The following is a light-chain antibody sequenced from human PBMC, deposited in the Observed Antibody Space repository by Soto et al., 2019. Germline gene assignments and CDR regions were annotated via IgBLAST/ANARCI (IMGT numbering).Light chain of an antibody. CDR2: GAS. Sequence: EIRMTQSPATLSVSPGERATLSCRASQSVSSNLAWYQQKPGQAPRLLIYGASTRATGIPARFSGSGSGTEFTLTISSLQSEDFAVYYCRQYNNWPPWTFGQGTKVDIK. J-gene: IGKJ1*01. CDR3: RQYNNWPPWT. V-gene: IGKV3-15*01. CDR1: QSVSSN.